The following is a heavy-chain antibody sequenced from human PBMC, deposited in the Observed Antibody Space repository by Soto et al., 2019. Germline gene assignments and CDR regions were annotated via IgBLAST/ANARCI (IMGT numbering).Heavy chain of an antibody. V-gene: IGHV1-18*01. D-gene: IGHD3-10*01. CDR3: ARDGSALLRGGDGMDV. J-gene: IGHJ6*02. CDR1: GYMFNTYG. CDR2: TSANSGNT. Sequence: ASVKVSCKASGYMFNTYGVSWVRQAPGQGLEWMGWTSANSGNTYYAQKLQGRVTMTTDTSTSVAYMELRSLRSDDTAVYYCARDGSALLRGGDGMDVWGQGTTVTVSS.